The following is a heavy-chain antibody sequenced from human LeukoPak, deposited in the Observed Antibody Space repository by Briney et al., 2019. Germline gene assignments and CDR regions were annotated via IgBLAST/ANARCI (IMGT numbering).Heavy chain of an antibody. J-gene: IGHJ4*02. CDR1: GYTFTGYY. CDR2: INPNSGGT. CDR3: ATGSTYYDFWSGYSDFDY. D-gene: IGHD3-3*01. V-gene: IGHV1-2*06. Sequence: ASVKVSCKASGYTFTGYYMHWVRQAPGQGLEWMGRINPNSGGTNYAQKFQGRVTMTRDTSISTAYMELSRLRSDDTAVYYCATGSTYYDFWSGYSDFDYWGQGTLVTVSS.